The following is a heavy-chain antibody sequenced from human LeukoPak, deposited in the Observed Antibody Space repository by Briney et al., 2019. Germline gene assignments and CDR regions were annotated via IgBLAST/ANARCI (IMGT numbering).Heavy chain of an antibody. V-gene: IGHV4-59*02. CDR1: GGSVSNYY. CDR3: ARETSLAGFASGLGFNY. J-gene: IGHJ4*02. D-gene: IGHD6-19*01. CDR2: VYKSEST. Sequence: SETLSLTCTVSGGSVSNYYWSWIRQPPGKGLEWIGCVYKSESTTYNPSLKSRVTISVDTSKNQFSLRLSSVTAADTATYYCARETSLAGFASGLGFNYWGQGILVTASS.